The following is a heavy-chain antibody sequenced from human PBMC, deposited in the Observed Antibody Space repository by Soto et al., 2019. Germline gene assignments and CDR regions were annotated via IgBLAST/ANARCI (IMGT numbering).Heavy chain of an antibody. Sequence: PSETLSLTCAVYGGSFSGYYWSWIRQPPGKGLEWIGEINHSGSTNYNPSLKSRVTISVDTSKNQFSLKLSSVTAADTAVYYCARADYTGYSSSWYQGYWFDPWGQGTLVTVSS. V-gene: IGHV4-34*01. CDR3: ARADYTGYSSSWYQGYWFDP. D-gene: IGHD6-13*01. CDR1: GGSFSGYY. J-gene: IGHJ5*02. CDR2: INHSGST.